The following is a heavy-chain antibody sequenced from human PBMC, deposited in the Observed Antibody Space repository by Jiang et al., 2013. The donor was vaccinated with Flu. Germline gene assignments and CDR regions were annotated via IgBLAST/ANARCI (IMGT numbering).Heavy chain of an antibody. Sequence: LLKPSETLSLTCAVYGGSFSGYYWSWIRQPPGKGLEWIGEINHSGSTNYNPSLKSRVTISVDTSKNQFSLKLSSVTAADTAVYYCARGRGYSGYDFPNWFDPWGQGTLVTVSS. D-gene: IGHD5-12*01. CDR2: INHSGST. CDR1: GGSFSGYY. V-gene: IGHV4-34*01. CDR3: ARGRGYSGYDFPNWFDP. J-gene: IGHJ5*02.